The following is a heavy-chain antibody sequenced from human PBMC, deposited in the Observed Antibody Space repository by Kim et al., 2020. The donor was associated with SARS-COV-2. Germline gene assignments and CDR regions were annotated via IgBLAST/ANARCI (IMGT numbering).Heavy chain of an antibody. Sequence: ASVKVSCKASGYTFTSYAMNWVRQAPGQGLEWMGWINTNTGNPTYAQGFTGRFVFSLDTSVSTAYLQISSLKAEDTAVYYCAREADFKRLGELSLLVGVYYYYGMDVWGQGTTVTVSS. J-gene: IGHJ6*02. D-gene: IGHD3-16*02. CDR3: AREADFKRLGELSLLVGVYYYYGMDV. V-gene: IGHV7-4-1*02. CDR2: INTNTGNP. CDR1: GYTFTSYA.